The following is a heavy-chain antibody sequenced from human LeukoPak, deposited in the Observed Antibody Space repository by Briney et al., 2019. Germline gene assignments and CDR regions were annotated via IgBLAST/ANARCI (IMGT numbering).Heavy chain of an antibody. CDR2: IYPKTGGT. CDR3: AGPWDQVGFDP. D-gene: IGHD1-26*01. J-gene: IGHJ5*02. Sequence: ASVKVSCTASGYTFIDFYMHWVRQAPGQGLEWMGWIYPKTGGTSYAQKFQGRVTMTRDTSISTAYMELIGLRSDDTAVYYCAGPWDQVGFDPWGQGTLVSVSS. CDR1: GYTFIDFY. V-gene: IGHV1-2*02.